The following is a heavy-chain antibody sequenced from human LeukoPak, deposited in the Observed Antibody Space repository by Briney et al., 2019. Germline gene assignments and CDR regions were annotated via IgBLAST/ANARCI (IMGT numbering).Heavy chain of an antibody. CDR2: IIPIFGTA. J-gene: IGHJ4*02. CDR1: GYTFTSYD. V-gene: IGHV1-69*13. CDR3: ARSPYYYDSSGYPLPEFDY. D-gene: IGHD3-22*01. Sequence: SVKVSCKASGYTFTSYDINWVRQATGQGLEWMGGIIPIFGTANYAQKFQGRVTITADESTSTAYMELSSLRSEDTAVYYCARSPYYYDSSGYPLPEFDYWGQGTLVTVSS.